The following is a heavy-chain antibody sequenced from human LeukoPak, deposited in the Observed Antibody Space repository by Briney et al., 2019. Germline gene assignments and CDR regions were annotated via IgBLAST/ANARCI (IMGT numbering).Heavy chain of an antibody. CDR3: ARFPCSGDSCYFGIRAFDV. Sequence: PSETLSLTCAIYGGSFSGYYWNSIRQSPGQGLDWTREINHSGSTNYNPSLKSRVTISVDTSKNQFSLKLSSMTAADTAVYYCARFPCSGDSCYFGIRAFDVWGQGTMVTVSS. CDR2: INHSGST. D-gene: IGHD2-15*01. CDR1: GGSFSGYY. V-gene: IGHV4-34*01. J-gene: IGHJ3*01.